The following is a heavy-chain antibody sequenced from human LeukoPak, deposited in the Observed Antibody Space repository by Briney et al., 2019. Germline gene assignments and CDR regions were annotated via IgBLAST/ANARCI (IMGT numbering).Heavy chain of an antibody. CDR3: ARGGSGGNYYYMDV. CDR2: INWNGGST. J-gene: IGHJ6*03. V-gene: IGHV3-20*04. D-gene: IGHD3-10*01. Sequence: GGSLRLSCAASGFTFVDHGMSWVRQAPGKGLEWVSGINWNGGSTGYADSVKGRCTISRDNAKNSLYLQMNSLRAEDTALYYCARGGSGGNYYYMDVWGKGTTVTVSS. CDR1: GFTFVDHG.